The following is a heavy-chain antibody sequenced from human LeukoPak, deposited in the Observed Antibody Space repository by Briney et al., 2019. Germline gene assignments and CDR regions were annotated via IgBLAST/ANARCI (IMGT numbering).Heavy chain of an antibody. CDR2: IYTSGST. CDR3: ARGYSSSSLFWFDP. Sequence: PSRTLSLTCTVSGGSISSGSYYWSWIRQPAGKGLEWIGRIYTSGSTNYNPSLKSRVTISVDTSKNQFSLKLSSVTAADTAVYYCARGYSSSSLFWFDPWGQGTLVTVSS. J-gene: IGHJ5*02. D-gene: IGHD6-6*01. V-gene: IGHV4-61*02. CDR1: GGSISSGSYY.